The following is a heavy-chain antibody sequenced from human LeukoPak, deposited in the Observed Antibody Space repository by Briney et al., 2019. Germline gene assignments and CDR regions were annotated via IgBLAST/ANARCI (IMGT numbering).Heavy chain of an antibody. Sequence: GGSLRLSCAASGFTFSSYAMSWVRQAPGKGLEWVSAISGSGGSTYYADSVKGRFTISRDNSKNTLYLQMNSLRAEDTAVYYCANPMGIAVADRGPNFDYWGQGTLVTVSS. D-gene: IGHD6-19*01. CDR1: GFTFSSYA. CDR3: ANPMGIAVADRGPNFDY. CDR2: ISGSGGST. V-gene: IGHV3-23*01. J-gene: IGHJ4*02.